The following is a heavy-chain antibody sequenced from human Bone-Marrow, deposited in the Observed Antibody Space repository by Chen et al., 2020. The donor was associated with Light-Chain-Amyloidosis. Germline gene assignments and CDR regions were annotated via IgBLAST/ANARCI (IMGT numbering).Heavy chain of an antibody. J-gene: IGHJ4*02. D-gene: IGHD5-18*01. CDR2: VRFDGSDK. Sequence: VRLVESGGGVVRPGGSLRLSCTVSGFVFTTYGFQWVRQAPGKGLEWVSFVRFDGSDKYYADSVKCRFTISRDDSKNTLYLQMNSLRPEDTAVYYCAQLYSYGRPFKHWGQGTLVSVSS. V-gene: IGHV3-30*02. CDR1: GFVFTTYG. CDR3: AQLYSYGRPFKH.